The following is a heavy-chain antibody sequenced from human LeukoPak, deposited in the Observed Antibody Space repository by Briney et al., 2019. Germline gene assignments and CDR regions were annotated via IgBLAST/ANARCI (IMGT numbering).Heavy chain of an antibody. V-gene: IGHV1-69*06. J-gene: IGHJ5*02. CDR3: ARGLRRADPSNWFDP. CDR2: IILIFGTA. CDR1: GGTFSSYA. Sequence: ASVKVSCKASGGTFSSYAISWVRQAPGQGLEWMGGIILIFGTANYAQKFQGRVTITADKSTSTAYMELSSLRSEDTAVYYCARGLRRADPSNWFDPWGQGTLVTVSS. D-gene: IGHD6-19*01.